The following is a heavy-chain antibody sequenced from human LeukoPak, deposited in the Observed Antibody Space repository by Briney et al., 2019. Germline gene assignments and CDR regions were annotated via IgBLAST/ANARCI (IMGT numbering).Heavy chain of an antibody. CDR3: ARDRYYYDSGSYYSAFDT. V-gene: IGHV4-4*07. D-gene: IGHD3-22*01. J-gene: IGHJ3*02. CDR1: GGSISSYY. Sequence: PSETLSLTCTVSGGSISSYYWSWIRQPPGKRLEWIGRVFTSGIISGNTNYNPSLKSRVTMSVDTSKNQFSLKLRSVTAADTAVYYCARDRYYYDSGSYYSAFDTWGQGTLVTVSS. CDR2: VFTSGIISGNT.